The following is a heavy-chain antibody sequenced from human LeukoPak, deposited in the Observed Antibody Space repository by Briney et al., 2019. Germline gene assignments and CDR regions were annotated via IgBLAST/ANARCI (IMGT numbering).Heavy chain of an antibody. J-gene: IGHJ3*02. CDR1: GFTFSSYW. Sequence: GGSLRLSCAASGFTFSSYWMSWVRQAPGKGLEWVANIKQDGSEKYYVDSVKGRFTISRDNAKNSLYLQMNSLRAEDTAVYYCARDQWTTVTTRAAFDIWGQGTMVTVSS. V-gene: IGHV3-7*01. D-gene: IGHD4-17*01. CDR2: IKQDGSEK. CDR3: ARDQWTTVTTRAAFDI.